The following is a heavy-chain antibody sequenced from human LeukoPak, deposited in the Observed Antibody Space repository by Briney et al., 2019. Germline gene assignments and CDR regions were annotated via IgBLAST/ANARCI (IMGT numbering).Heavy chain of an antibody. CDR1: GFTFSRYA. V-gene: IGHV3-30*01. CDR3: FTGSAYYYDS. CDR2: TSPDGNEK. J-gene: IGHJ5*01. D-gene: IGHD3-22*01. Sequence: GGSLRLSCAASGFTFSRYAMHWVRQAPGKGLEWVAVTSPDGNEKYYADSVKGQFTISRDNSKNTVFLQMNSLSTEDTAVYSCFTGSAYYYDSWGQGTLVTVSS.